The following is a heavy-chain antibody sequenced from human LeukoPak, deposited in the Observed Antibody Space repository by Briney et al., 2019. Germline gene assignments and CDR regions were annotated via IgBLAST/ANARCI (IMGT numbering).Heavy chain of an antibody. CDR1: GYTFTGYS. CDR2: INPHTGDT. V-gene: IGHV1-2*02. CDR3: ARVPTPVSSNWFDP. Sequence: GASVKVSCKASGYTFTGYSMHWVRQAPGQGLEWMGWINPHTGDTNYSQKFQGRVTLTSDTSISTAYMELSRLTSDDTAVYYCARVPTPVSSNWFDPWGQGTLVTVSS. D-gene: IGHD6-6*01. J-gene: IGHJ5*02.